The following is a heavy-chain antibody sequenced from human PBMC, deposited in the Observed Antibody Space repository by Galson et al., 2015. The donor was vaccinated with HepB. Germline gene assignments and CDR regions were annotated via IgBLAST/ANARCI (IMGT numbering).Heavy chain of an antibody. CDR1: DFTFNRYW. V-gene: IGHV3-74*01. Sequence: SLRLSCGASDFTFNRYWMHWVRQAPGKGLVWVSGIGSDGSNITYADSVEGRFTISRDNAKNTLYLQMNSLRAEDTAVYYCVNLCGGDCYYSPEQWGQGILVTVSS. J-gene: IGHJ4*02. CDR2: IGSDGSNI. CDR3: VNLCGGDCYYSPEQ. D-gene: IGHD2-21*02.